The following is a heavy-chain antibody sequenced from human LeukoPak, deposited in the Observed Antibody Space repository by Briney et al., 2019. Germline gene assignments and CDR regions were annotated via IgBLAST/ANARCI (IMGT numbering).Heavy chain of an antibody. CDR2: IGGSGGST. V-gene: IGHV3-23*01. CDR1: GFTFSSYA. J-gene: IGHJ4*02. D-gene: IGHD4-17*01. Sequence: PGGSLRLSCAASGFTFSSYAMSWVRQAPGKGLEWVSLIGGSGGSTYYADSVKGRFTISRDNSKNTLYLQMNSLRADDTAVYYCARVRDGDYYDYWGQGTLVTVSS. CDR3: ARVRDGDYYDY.